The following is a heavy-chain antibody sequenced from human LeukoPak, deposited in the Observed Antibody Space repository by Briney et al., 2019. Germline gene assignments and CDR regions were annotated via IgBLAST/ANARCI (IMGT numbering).Heavy chain of an antibody. J-gene: IGHJ4*02. V-gene: IGHV4-39*01. CDR3: ARHDRRGPTAGKYSSPDY. CDR2: IYYSGST. D-gene: IGHD6-6*01. CDR1: GGSISSSSYY. Sequence: SETLSLTCTVSGGSISSSSYYWGWIRQPPGKGLEWIGSIYYSGSTYYNPSLKSRVTISVDTSKNQFSLKLSSVTAADTAVYYCARHDRRGPTAGKYSSPDYGGQGTLVTVSS.